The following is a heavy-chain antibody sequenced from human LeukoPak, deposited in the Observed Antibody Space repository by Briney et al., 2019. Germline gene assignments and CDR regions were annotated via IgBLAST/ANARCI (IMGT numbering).Heavy chain of an antibody. J-gene: IGHJ4*02. Sequence: GGSLRLSCAASGFTFSSYWLHWVRQDPGRGLVWVSRIEYGGSSTGYADSVKGRFTISRDNAKNTLYLQMNSLRAEDTAVYYCAREGVAGALDYWGQGTLVTVSS. CDR3: AREGVAGALDY. D-gene: IGHD6-19*01. CDR1: GFTFSSYW. V-gene: IGHV3-74*01. CDR2: IEYGGSST.